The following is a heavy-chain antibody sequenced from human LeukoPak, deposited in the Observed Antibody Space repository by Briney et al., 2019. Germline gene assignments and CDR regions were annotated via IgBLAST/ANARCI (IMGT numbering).Heavy chain of an antibody. V-gene: IGHV1-18*01. CDR3: ARALRYFDPVQN. CDR2: ISAYNGNT. J-gene: IGHJ4*02. CDR1: GYTFTSYG. D-gene: IGHD3-9*01. Sequence: ASVKVSCKASGYTFTSYGISWVRQAPGQGLEWMGWISAYNGNTDYAQKLQGRVTMTTDTSTSTAYMELRSLRSDDTAVYYCARALRYFDPVQNRGQGTLVTVSS.